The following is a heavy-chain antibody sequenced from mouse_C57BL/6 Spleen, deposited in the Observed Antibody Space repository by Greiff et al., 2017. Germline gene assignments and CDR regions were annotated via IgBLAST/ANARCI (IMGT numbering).Heavy chain of an antibody. Sequence: EVKLMESGGGLVQPGESLKLSCESNEYEFPSHDMSWVRKTPEKRLELVAAINSDGGSTYYPDTMERRFIISRDNTKKTLYLQMSSLRSEDTALYYCARHGGYGSRDWYFDVWGTGTTVTVSS. D-gene: IGHD1-1*01. CDR3: ARHGGYGSRDWYFDV. V-gene: IGHV5-2*01. CDR1: EYEFPSHD. CDR2: INSDGGST. J-gene: IGHJ1*03.